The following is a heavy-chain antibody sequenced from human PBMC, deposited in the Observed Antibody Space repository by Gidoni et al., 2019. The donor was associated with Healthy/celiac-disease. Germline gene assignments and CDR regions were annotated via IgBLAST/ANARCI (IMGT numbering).Heavy chain of an antibody. CDR2: IYHSGST. CDR1: GGSIRRSTW. D-gene: IGHD2-21*02. J-gene: IGHJ3*02. Sequence: QVQLQESGPGLVKPSGTLSLTCAVSGGSIRRSTWWSWVRQPPGKGLEWIGEIYHSGSTNYNPSLKSRVTISVDKSKNQFSLKLSSVTAADTAVYYCARRPGDCGGDCKAGWAFDIWGQGTMVTVSS. CDR3: ARRPGDCGGDCKAGWAFDI. V-gene: IGHV4-4*02.